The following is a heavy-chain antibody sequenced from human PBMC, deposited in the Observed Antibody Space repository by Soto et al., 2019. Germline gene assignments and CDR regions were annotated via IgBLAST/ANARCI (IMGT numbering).Heavy chain of an antibody. Sequence: SLKISFAASGFTFDDYAMHWVRQAPGKGLEWVSGISWNSGSIGYADSVKGRFTISRDNAKNSLYLQMNSLRAEDTALYYCAKDMEPTGSGYEDPGYFDYWGQGTLVTVPQ. V-gene: IGHV3-9*01. CDR3: AKDMEPTGSGYEDPGYFDY. CDR2: ISWNSGSI. D-gene: IGHD5-12*01. J-gene: IGHJ4*02. CDR1: GFTFDDYA.